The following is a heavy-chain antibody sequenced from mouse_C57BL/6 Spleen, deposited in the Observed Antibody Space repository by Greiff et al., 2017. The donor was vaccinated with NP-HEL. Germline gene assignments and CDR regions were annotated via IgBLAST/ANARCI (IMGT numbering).Heavy chain of an antibody. V-gene: IGHV1-82*01. Sequence: VQLQQSGPELVKPGASVKISCKASGYAFSSSWMNWVKQRPGRGLEWIGRIYPGDGDTNYNGKFKGKATLTADKSSSTAYLQLSSLTSEDSAVYFCARYHGISRGYCDYWGQGTTLTVSS. CDR3: ARYHGISRGYCDY. J-gene: IGHJ2*01. CDR1: GYAFSSSW. CDR2: IYPGDGDT. D-gene: IGHD2-1*01.